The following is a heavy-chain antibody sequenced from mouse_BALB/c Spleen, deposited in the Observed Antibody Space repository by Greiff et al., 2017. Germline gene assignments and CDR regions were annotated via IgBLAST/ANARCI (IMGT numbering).Heavy chain of an antibody. V-gene: IGHV3-2*02. CDR1: GYSITSDYA. J-gene: IGHJ4*01. CDR3: ARWGNDYDDAMDY. Sequence: EVQLKESGPGLVKPSQSLSLTCTVTGYSITSDYAWNWIRQFPGNQLEWMGYISYSGSTSYNPSLKSRISITRDTSKNQFFLQLNSVTTEDTATYYCARWGNDYDDAMDYWGQGTSVTVSS. CDR2: ISYSGST. D-gene: IGHD2-4*01.